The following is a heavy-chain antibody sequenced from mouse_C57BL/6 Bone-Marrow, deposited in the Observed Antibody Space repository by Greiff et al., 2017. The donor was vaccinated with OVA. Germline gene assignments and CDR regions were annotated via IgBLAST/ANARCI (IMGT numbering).Heavy chain of an antibody. V-gene: IGHV5-2*01. CDR1: EYEFPSHD. CDR3: ARHPTMVTTNYFDY. J-gene: IGHJ2*01. Sequence: EVKLMESGGGLVQPGESLKLSCESNEYEFPSHDMSWVRKTPEKRLALVAAINSDGGSTYYPDTMERRFIISRDNTKKTLYLQMSSLRSEDTALYYCARHPTMVTTNYFDYWGQGTTLTVSS. CDR2: INSDGGST. D-gene: IGHD2-10*01.